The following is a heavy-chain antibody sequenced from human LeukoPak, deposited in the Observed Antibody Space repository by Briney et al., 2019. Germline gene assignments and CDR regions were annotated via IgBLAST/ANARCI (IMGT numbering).Heavy chain of an antibody. CDR3: AKDGPAPFDY. CDR2: ISINGDKT. J-gene: IGHJ4*02. V-gene: IGHV3-64*04. CDR1: GFTFSGHF. D-gene: IGHD2-2*01. Sequence: GGSLRLSCSASGFTFSGHFMHWVRQAPGKGLEYVSSISINGDKTYYAESVKGRFTISRDNSKNTLYLQMNSLRAEGTAVYYCAKDGPAPFDYWGQGTLVTVSS.